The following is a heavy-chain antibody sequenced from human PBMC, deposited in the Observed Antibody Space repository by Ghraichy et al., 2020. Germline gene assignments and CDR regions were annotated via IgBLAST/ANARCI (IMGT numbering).Heavy chain of an antibody. Sequence: SETLSLTCTVSGYSISSGYYWGWIRQPPGKGLEWIGSIYHSGSTYYNPSLKSRVTISVDTSKNQFSLKLSSVTAADTAVYYCARDDSLRSITGTTVWFDPWGQGTLVTVSS. CDR1: GYSISSGYY. D-gene: IGHD1-7*01. CDR3: ARDDSLRSITGTTVWFDP. J-gene: IGHJ5*02. V-gene: IGHV4-38-2*02. CDR2: IYHSGST.